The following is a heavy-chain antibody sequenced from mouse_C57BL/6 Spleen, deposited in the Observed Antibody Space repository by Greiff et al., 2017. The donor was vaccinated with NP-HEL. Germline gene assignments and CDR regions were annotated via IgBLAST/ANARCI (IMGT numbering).Heavy chain of an antibody. CDR1: GYAFSSYW. CDR3: ARSTMVTYFDY. J-gene: IGHJ2*01. CDR2: IYPGDGDT. D-gene: IGHD2-2*01. Sequence: LVESGAELVKPGASVKISCKASGYAFSSYWMNWVKQRPGKGLEWIGQIYPGDGDTNYNGKFKGKATLTADKSSSTAYMQLSSLTSEDSAVYFCARSTMVTYFDYWGQGTTLTVSS. V-gene: IGHV1-80*01.